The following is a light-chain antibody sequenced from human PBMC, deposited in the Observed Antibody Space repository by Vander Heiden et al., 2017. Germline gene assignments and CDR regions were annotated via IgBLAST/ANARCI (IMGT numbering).Light chain of an antibody. CDR3: LQYKSYQFT. V-gene: IGKV1-5*03. CDR1: QSISSW. CDR2: KAS. Sequence: DIQMTQSPSTLSASVGARVTITCRASQSISSWLAWYQQKPGKAPKLLIYKASSLESGGPSRFSASGSGTEFTLTISSLQPDDSATYYCLQYKSYQFTFGPGTKVDIK. J-gene: IGKJ3*01.